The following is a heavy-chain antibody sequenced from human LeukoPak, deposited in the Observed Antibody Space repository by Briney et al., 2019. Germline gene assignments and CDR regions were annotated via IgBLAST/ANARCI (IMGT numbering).Heavy chain of an antibody. V-gene: IGHV3-21*06. J-gene: IGHJ6*03. Sequence: GGSLRLSCAASGFTFSSYNMNWVRQAPGKGLEWVSSITSSSSYIYYADSVKGRFTVSRDNAKNSLYLQMDSLRVEDTAEYYCARDPYSGNYGAYYYYYMDVWGKGTTVTVSS. CDR1: GFTFSSYN. CDR2: ITSSSSYI. D-gene: IGHD1-26*01. CDR3: ARDPYSGNYGAYYYYYMDV.